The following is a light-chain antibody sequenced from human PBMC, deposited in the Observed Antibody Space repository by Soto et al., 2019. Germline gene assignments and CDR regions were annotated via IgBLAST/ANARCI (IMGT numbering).Light chain of an antibody. J-gene: IGKJ2*01. CDR3: HQYETSPFT. Sequence: IVLTQSPGTVSLSPGERATLSCRASETIGRAYFAWYQHRPGRTPRLVLSGTSNRAAGIPDRFGGSGSGADFTLNISGVEPEDSVVYYCHQYETSPFTFGQGTKLEIK. CDR2: GTS. CDR1: ETIGRAY. V-gene: IGKV3-20*01.